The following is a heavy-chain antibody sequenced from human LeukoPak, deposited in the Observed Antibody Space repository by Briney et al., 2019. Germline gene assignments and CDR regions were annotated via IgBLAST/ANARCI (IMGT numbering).Heavy chain of an antibody. J-gene: IGHJ4*02. CDR1: GVSINSSNSY. CDR3: ARDSIAAAAYYFDY. CDR2: IYYSGST. V-gene: IGHV4-39*07. Sequence: SETLSLTCTVSGVSINSSNSYWGWIRQPPGKGLEWIGEIYYSGSTNYNPSLKSRVTISVDKSKNQFSLKLSSVTAADTAVYYCARDSIAAAAYYFDYWGQGTLVTVSS. D-gene: IGHD6-13*01.